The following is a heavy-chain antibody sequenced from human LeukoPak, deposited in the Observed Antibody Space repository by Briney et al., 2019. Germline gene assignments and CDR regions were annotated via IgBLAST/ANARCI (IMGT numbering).Heavy chain of an antibody. Sequence: NASETLSLTCAVYGGSFSGYYWSWIRQPPGKGLEWIGEINHSGSTNYNPSLKSRVTISVDTSKNQFSLKLSSVTAADTAVYYCARRGPLRYFDWLLLKHYFDYWGQGTLVTVSS. J-gene: IGHJ4*02. CDR1: GGSFSGYY. CDR2: INHSGST. D-gene: IGHD3-9*01. CDR3: ARRGPLRYFDWLLLKHYFDY. V-gene: IGHV4-34*01.